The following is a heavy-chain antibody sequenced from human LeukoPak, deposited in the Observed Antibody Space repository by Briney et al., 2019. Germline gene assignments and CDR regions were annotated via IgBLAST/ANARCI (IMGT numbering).Heavy chain of an antibody. CDR2: IYYSGST. Sequence: SETLSLTCTVSGVSISSINYYWSWIRQPPGKGLEWIAYIYYSGSTNYNPSLKSRATISADTSTNKFSLKLSSVTTADTAGAYCASYGDTPRSAFDIWGQGTMVTVS. CDR1: GVSISSINYY. J-gene: IGHJ3*02. V-gene: IGHV4-61*01. CDR3: ASYGDTPRSAFDI. D-gene: IGHD4-17*01.